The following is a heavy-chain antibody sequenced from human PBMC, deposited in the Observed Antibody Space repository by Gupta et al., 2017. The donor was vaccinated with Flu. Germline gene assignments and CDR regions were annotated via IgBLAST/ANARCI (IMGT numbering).Heavy chain of an antibody. CDR3: ASAQRGGANLGAFDV. Sequence: AISWVRQVPGRGLECMGGIITDSKTTIYAPQFEGRLRIFADEATSTVQMYLISLNSEDTATYDGASAQRGGANLGAFDVWGQGTTVTASS. J-gene: IGHJ6*02. CDR2: IITDSKTT. V-gene: IGHV1-69*01. D-gene: IGHD3-3*02. CDR1: A.